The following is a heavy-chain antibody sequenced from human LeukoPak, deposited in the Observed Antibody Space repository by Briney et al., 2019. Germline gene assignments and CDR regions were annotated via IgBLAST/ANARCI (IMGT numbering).Heavy chain of an antibody. CDR2: ISHSGYTI. V-gene: IGHV3-11*01. Sequence: GSLRLSCAASGFSFSGDFMSWIRQAPGQRPEWVSYISHSGYTIQYADSVKGRFTISRDNAKNSLYLQMNSLRAEDTAVYYCARERGDIVAFWGQGTTVTVSS. J-gene: IGHJ6*02. CDR3: ARERGDIVAF. CDR1: GFSFSGDF. D-gene: IGHD2-15*01.